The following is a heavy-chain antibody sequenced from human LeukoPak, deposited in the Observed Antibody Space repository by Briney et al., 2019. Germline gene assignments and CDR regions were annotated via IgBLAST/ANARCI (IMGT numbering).Heavy chain of an antibody. CDR1: AFIFSGHW. CDR2: ISSSSYI. V-gene: IGHV3-21*01. Sequence: GGSLRLSCEGSAFIFSGHWMNWVRQTPGKGLEWVSSISSSSYIYYADSVKGRFTISRDNAKNSLYLQMNSLRAEDTAVYYCARAYGGNGPDYWGQGTLVTVSS. D-gene: IGHD4-23*01. J-gene: IGHJ4*02. CDR3: ARAYGGNGPDY.